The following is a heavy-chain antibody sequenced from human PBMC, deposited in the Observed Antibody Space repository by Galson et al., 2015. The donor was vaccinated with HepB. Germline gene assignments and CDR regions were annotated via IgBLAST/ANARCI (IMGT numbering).Heavy chain of an antibody. Sequence: SLRLSCAASGFPFNNAWMTWVRQAPEMGLEWVGRIKSKTDGETTDYAAPVKGRFTISRDDSKNRLYLQMNSLKPEDTAVYYCTTDVNYSTYWSCLDPWGQGTLVTVSS. J-gene: IGHJ5*02. CDR2: IKSKTDGETT. CDR3: TTDVNYSTYWSCLDP. D-gene: IGHD2-8*02. CDR1: GFPFNNAW. V-gene: IGHV3-15*01.